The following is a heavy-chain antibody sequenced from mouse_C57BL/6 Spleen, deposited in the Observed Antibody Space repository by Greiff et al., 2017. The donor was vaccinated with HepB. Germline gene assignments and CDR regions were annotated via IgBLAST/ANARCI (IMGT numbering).Heavy chain of an antibody. J-gene: IGHJ4*01. CDR2: ISNGGGST. CDR3: ARHLLPYAFDY. V-gene: IGHV5-12*01. CDR1: GFTFSDYY. Sequence: EVKVVESGGGLVQPGGSLKLSCAASGFTFSDYYMYWVRQTPEKRLEWVAYISNGGGSTYYPDTVKGRFTISRDNAKNTLYLQMSRLKSEDTAMYYCARHLLPYAFDYWGQGTSVTVSS. D-gene: IGHD2-10*01.